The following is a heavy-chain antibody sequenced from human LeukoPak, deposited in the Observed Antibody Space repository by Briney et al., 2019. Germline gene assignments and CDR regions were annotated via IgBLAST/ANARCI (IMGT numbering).Heavy chain of an antibody. V-gene: IGHV1-69*05. CDR2: IIPIFGTA. Sequence: GASVKVSCKASGGTFSSYAISWVRQAPGQGLEWMGGIIPIFGTANYAQKFQGRVTITTDESTSTAYMELSSLRSEDTAVYYCARSPLRKTTLRSYYYYYMDVWGKGTTVTVSS. J-gene: IGHJ6*03. D-gene: IGHD1-7*01. CDR1: GGTFSSYA. CDR3: ARSPLRKTTLRSYYYYYMDV.